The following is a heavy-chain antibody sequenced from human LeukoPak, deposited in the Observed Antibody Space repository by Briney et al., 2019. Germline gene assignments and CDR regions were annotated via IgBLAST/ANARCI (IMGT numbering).Heavy chain of an antibody. J-gene: IGHJ4*02. CDR3: ARRSSGWYGVDY. CDR1: GGSISSSTYH. D-gene: IGHD6-19*01. CDR2: IYHSGST. Sequence: SETLSLTCSVSGGSISSSTYHWGWIRQPPGKGLEWIGSIYHSGSTYYNPSLKSRVTISVDTSKNQFSLKLSSVTAADTAVYYCARRSSGWYGVDYWGQGTLVTVSS. V-gene: IGHV4-39*07.